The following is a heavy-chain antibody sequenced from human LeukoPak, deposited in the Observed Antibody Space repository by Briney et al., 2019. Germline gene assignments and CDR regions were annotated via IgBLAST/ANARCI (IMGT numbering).Heavy chain of an antibody. CDR3: ASTSIVGATSDAFDI. Sequence: GESLKISCKGSGYSLTSYWIGWVRQIPGKGLEWMGIIYPGDSDTRYSPSFQGQVTISADKSISTAYLQWSSLKASDTAMYYCASTSIVGATSDAFDIWGQGTMVTVSS. CDR2: IYPGDSDT. D-gene: IGHD1-26*01. CDR1: GYSLTSYW. J-gene: IGHJ3*02. V-gene: IGHV5-51*01.